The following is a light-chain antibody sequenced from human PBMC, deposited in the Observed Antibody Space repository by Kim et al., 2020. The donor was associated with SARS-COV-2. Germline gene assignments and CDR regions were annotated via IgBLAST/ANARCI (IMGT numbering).Light chain of an antibody. CDR3: QVWDSSSDHRV. Sequence: APGKPARINCGGNNIGSKSVPWYQQKPGQAPVLVIYYDSDRPSGIPERFSGSNSGNTATLTISRVEAGDEADYYCQVWDSSSDHRVFGGGTQLTVL. V-gene: IGLV3-21*04. J-gene: IGLJ3*02. CDR2: YDS. CDR1: NIGSKS.